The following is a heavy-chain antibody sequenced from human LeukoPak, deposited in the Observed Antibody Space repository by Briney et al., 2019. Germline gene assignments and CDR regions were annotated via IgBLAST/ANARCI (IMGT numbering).Heavy chain of an antibody. D-gene: IGHD4-17*01. CDR1: GGSFSGYY. CDR3: ARVHTLTTVNNWFDP. V-gene: IGHV4-34*01. Sequence: PSETLSLTCAVYGGSFSGYYRSWIRQPPGKGLEWIGEINHSGSTNYNPSLKSRVTISVGTSKNQFSLKLSSVTAADTAVYYCARVHTLTTVNNWFDPWGQGTLVTVSS. J-gene: IGHJ5*02. CDR2: INHSGST.